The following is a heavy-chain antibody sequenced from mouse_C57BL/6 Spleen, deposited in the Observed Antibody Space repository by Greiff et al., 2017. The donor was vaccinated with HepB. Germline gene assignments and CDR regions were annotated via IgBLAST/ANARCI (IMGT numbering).Heavy chain of an antibody. D-gene: IGHD2-1*01. J-gene: IGHJ1*03. CDR2: ISYSGST. V-gene: IGHV3-1*01. CDR1: GYSFTSGYD. Sequence: VQLKQSGPGMVKPSQSLSLSCTVTGYSFTSGYDWHWIRHFPGNKLEWMGYISYSGSTNYNPSLKSPISITHDTSKNHFFLKLNSVTTEDTATYYCARGGNYVEWYFDVWGTGTTVTVSS. CDR3: ARGGNYVEWYFDV.